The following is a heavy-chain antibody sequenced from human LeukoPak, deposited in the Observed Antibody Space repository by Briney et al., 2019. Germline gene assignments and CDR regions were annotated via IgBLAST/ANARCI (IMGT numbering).Heavy chain of an antibody. CDR1: GGSISSYY. J-gene: IGHJ4*02. D-gene: IGHD4-17*01. V-gene: IGHV4-59*06. CDR3: RGLRTHYFDY. CDR2: IYYSGTT. Sequence: PSETLSLTCTVSGGSISSYYWSWIRQPPGKGLEWIGYIYYSGTTYYNPSLKSRVTISVDTSKNQFSLKLSSVTAADTAVYYCRGLRTHYFDYWGQGTLVTVSS.